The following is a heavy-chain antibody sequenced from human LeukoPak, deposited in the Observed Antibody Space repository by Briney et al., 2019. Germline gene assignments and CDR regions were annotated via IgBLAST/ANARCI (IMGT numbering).Heavy chain of an antibody. CDR1: GGSFSGYY. CDR3: ASKIAARRYNWFDP. D-gene: IGHD6-6*01. CDR2: INHSGST. V-gene: IGHV4-34*01. Sequence: SETLSLTCTVYGGSFSGYYWSWIRQPPGKGLEWIGEINHSGSTNYNPSLKSRVTISVDTSKNQFSLKLSSVTAADTAVYYCASKIAARRYNWFDPWGQGTLVTVSS. J-gene: IGHJ5*02.